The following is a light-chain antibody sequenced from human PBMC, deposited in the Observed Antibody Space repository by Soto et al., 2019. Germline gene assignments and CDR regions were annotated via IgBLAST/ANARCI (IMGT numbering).Light chain of an antibody. J-gene: IGLJ1*01. Sequence: SALAQPPSASGTPGQRVTISCSGSSSNIGSNTVNWYQQLPGTAPKLLIHSNNQRPSGVPDRFSGSKSGTSASLAISGLQSEDEADYYCAAWDDSLNGHYVFGTGTKV. CDR1: SSNIGSNT. V-gene: IGLV1-44*01. CDR3: AAWDDSLNGHYV. CDR2: SNN.